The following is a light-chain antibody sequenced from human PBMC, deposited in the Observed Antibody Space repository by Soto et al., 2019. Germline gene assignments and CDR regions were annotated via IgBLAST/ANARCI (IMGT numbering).Light chain of an antibody. V-gene: IGLV2-14*01. CDR2: DVS. Sequence: QPVLTQPASVSGSPGQSITIPCTGTSSDVGGYYSVSWYQQYPGKAPTLMIYDVSNRPFGVSDRFSGSKSGNTASLTISGLQPEDEADYYCSSYTGTTTRVAFGGGTKLTVL. CDR1: SSDVGGYYS. J-gene: IGLJ2*01. CDR3: SSYTGTTTRVA.